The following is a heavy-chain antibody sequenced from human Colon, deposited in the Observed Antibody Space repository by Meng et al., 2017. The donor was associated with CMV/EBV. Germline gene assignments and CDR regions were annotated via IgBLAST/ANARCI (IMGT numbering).Heavy chain of an antibody. CDR1: GYTFTGYF. Sequence: ASVKVSCKASGYTFTGYFLHWVRQAPGQEPEWMGWLNPKTGGANLAQKFKGRVTLTRDTSISTGYMDLTSLTSDDSAVYYCARESSPTESGNKYYFDFWGQGTPVTVSS. CDR3: ARESSPTESGNKYYFDF. CDR2: LNPKTGGA. J-gene: IGHJ4*02. D-gene: IGHD4-23*01. V-gene: IGHV1-2*02.